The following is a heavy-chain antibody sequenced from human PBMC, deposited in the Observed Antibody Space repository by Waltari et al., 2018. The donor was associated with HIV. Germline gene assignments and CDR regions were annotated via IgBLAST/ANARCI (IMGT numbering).Heavy chain of an antibody. CDR2: CYHSGIT. Sequence: QLQLQESGSGLVKPSQTLSLTCTVSGGSVSSGGYSWSWIRQTPGKVLEWIGYCYHSGITDYNSSLKSRVTISLDRSKNQFSLKLRSVTAADTAVYYCARGVVVVAATNYFDYWGQGTQVTVSS. CDR3: ARGVVVVAATNYFDY. V-gene: IGHV4-30-2*01. J-gene: IGHJ4*02. CDR1: GGSVSSGGYS. D-gene: IGHD2-15*01.